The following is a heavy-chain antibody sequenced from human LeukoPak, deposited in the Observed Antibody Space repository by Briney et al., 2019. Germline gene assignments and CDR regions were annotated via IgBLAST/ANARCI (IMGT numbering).Heavy chain of an antibody. CDR1: GFTFTSYA. CDR2: ISASGSGT. V-gene: IGHV3-23*01. Sequence: QTGGSLRLSCEASGFTFTSYAMHWVRQAPGKGLEWVSSISASGSGTFYTDSMNGRFTISRDNAKKTFFLQMKNLRLGGTALYYCAKGRDTSGRQNFDFWGQGTLVTVSS. D-gene: IGHD6-19*01. CDR3: AKGRDTSGRQNFDF. J-gene: IGHJ4*02.